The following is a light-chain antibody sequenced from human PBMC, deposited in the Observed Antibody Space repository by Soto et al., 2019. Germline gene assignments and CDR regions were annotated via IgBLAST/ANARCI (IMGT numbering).Light chain of an antibody. CDR1: SIDVGGYNY. V-gene: IGLV2-14*01. J-gene: IGLJ2*01. CDR3: SSYTSSSTDVV. Sequence: QSALTQPASVSGSPGQSITISCTGTSIDVGGYNYVSWYQQHPGKAPKLMIYDVSNRPSGVSNRFSGSKSGNTASLTISGLQAEDEADYYCSSYTSSSTDVVFGGGTKLIVL. CDR2: DVS.